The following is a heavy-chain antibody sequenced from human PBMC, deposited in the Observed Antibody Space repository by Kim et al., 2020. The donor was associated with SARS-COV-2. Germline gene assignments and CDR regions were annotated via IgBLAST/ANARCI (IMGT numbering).Heavy chain of an antibody. J-gene: IGHJ3*02. Sequence: GGSLRLSCAASGFTFSSYSMNWVRQAPGKGLEWVSSISSSSSYIYYADSVKGRFTISRDNAKNSLYLQMNSLRAEDTAVYYLARDMYSSSWYVDAFDIWGQGTMVTVSS. CDR1: GFTFSSYS. V-gene: IGHV3-21*01. CDR2: ISSSSSYI. D-gene: IGHD6-13*01. CDR3: ARDMYSSSWYVDAFDI.